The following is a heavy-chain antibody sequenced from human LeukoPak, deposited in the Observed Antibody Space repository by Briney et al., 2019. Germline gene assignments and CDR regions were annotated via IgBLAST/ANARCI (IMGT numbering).Heavy chain of an antibody. Sequence: GGSLRLSCAASGFTFTTYWMSWVRQAPGKGLEWVANIKQDGTEKYYVDSVKGRFTISRDNARNSLELQMNSLRAEDTAVYYCARDPSAGDYYDSSGYLDYWGQGTLVTVSS. J-gene: IGHJ4*02. D-gene: IGHD3-22*01. CDR3: ARDPSAGDYYDSSGYLDY. V-gene: IGHV3-7*03. CDR2: IKQDGTEK. CDR1: GFTFTTYW.